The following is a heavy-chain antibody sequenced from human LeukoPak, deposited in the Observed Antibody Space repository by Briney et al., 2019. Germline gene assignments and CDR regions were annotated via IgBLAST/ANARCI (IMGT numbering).Heavy chain of an antibody. J-gene: IGHJ4*02. CDR1: GGTFSSYA. CDR3: ARVATMYSSGWYYFDY. V-gene: IGHV1-69*06. CDR2: IIPIFGTA. Sequence: GASVKVSCKASGGTFSSYAISWVRQAPGQGLEWMGGIIPIFGTANYAQKFQGRVTITADKSTSAAYMELSSLRSEDTAVYYCARVATMYSSGWYYFDYWGQGTLVTVSS. D-gene: IGHD6-19*01.